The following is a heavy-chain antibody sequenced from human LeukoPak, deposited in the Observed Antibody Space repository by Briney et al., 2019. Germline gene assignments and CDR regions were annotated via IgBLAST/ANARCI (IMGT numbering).Heavy chain of an antibody. J-gene: IGHJ4*02. V-gene: IGHV4-39*01. Sequence: PSETLSLSCTVSGGSISSSSYYWGWIRQPPGKGLEWIGTIYYSGSTYYNPSLKSRVTISVDTSKNQFSPKLSSVTAADMAVYYCARQGRDGRFANYWGQGTLVSVSS. CDR1: GGSISSSSYY. D-gene: IGHD5-24*01. CDR2: IYYSGST. CDR3: ARQGRDGRFANY.